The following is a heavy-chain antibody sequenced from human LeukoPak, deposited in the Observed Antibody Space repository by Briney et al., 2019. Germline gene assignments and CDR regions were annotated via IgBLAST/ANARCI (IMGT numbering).Heavy chain of an antibody. J-gene: IGHJ4*02. V-gene: IGHV3-30*02. CDR1: GFTFSSYG. CDR3: AKDRDMITFGGEFDY. Sequence: GGSLRLSCAASGFTFSSYGMHWVRQAPGKGLEWVAFLRYDGSNKYYADSVKGRLTISRDNSKNTLYLQMNSLRAEDTAVYYCAKDRDMITFGGEFDYWGQGTLVTVSS. D-gene: IGHD3-16*01. CDR2: LRYDGSNK.